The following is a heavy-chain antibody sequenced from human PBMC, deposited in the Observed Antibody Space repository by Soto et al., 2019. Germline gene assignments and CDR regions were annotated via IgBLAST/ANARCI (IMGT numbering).Heavy chain of an antibody. Sequence: QVQLQESGPGLMKPSETLSLTCAVSGASIASDHWWTWIRQPPGKGLEWIAEVRHTGSTEYSPSLRSRVTISVDKSKNLISLKVSSVTAADTAVYYCTRRPYRSTSGGIDYWGQGTLVTVSS. J-gene: IGHJ4*02. D-gene: IGHD2-15*01. CDR2: VRHTGST. CDR1: GASIASDHW. V-gene: IGHV4-4*02. CDR3: TRRPYRSTSGGIDY.